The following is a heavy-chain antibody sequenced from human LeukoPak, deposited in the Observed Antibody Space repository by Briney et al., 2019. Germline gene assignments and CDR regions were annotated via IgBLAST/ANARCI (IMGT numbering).Heavy chain of an antibody. D-gene: IGHD2-21*01. J-gene: IGHJ6*03. Sequence: AGGSLRLSCAASGFTFVDYAMHWVRRAPGKGLEWVSGISWNSGSIGYADSVKGRFTISRDNAKNSLYLQMNSLRAEDTALYYCAGCGGDCYYYYYYMDVWGKGTTVTVSS. CDR3: AGCGGDCYYYYYYMDV. CDR1: GFTFVDYA. CDR2: ISWNSGSI. V-gene: IGHV3-9*01.